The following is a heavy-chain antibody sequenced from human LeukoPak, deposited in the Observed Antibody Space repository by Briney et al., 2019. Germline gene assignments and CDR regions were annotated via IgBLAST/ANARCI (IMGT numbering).Heavy chain of an antibody. D-gene: IGHD2-15*01. CDR1: GFTFSSYG. CDR3: ANDVGSSTTPDV. J-gene: IGHJ4*02. Sequence: PGGSLRLSCAASGFTFSSYGMHWVRQTPGKGLEWVAFIRHDGSNKYYADSVKGRFIISRDNSKNTLYLQMNSLRAEDTAVYYCANDVGSSTTPDVWGQGTLVTVSS. V-gene: IGHV3-30*02. CDR2: IRHDGSNK.